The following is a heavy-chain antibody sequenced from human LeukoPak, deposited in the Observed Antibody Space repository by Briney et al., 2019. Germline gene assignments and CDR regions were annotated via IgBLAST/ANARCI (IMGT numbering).Heavy chain of an antibody. CDR1: GGSISSYY. CDR2: IYYSRST. CDR3: ARVGPDIVVVPAAPFDY. J-gene: IGHJ4*02. D-gene: IGHD2-2*01. V-gene: IGHV4-59*01. Sequence: SETLSLTCTGSGGSISSYYWSSIRQTPGKGLERIRYIYYSRSTNYKPSLKSQVTISVDTSKNQFSLKLSSVTAADTAVYYCARVGPDIVVVPAAPFDYWGQGTLVTVSS.